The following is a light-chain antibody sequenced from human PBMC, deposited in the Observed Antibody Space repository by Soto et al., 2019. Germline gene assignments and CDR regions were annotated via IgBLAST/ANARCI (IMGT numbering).Light chain of an antibody. CDR2: GAS. Sequence: ETVLTQSPGTLSLSPGKRATLSCRASQSVSSNYLAWYQHIPGQAPRLLIYGASTRATGIPDRFSGSGSGTDFTLTISRLEPEDFAVYYCQQFDRSLPSWTFGQGTKVE. J-gene: IGKJ1*01. CDR1: QSVSSNY. V-gene: IGKV3-20*01. CDR3: QQFDRSLPSWT.